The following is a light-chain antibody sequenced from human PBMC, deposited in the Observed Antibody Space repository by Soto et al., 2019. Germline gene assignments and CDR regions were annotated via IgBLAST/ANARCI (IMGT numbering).Light chain of an antibody. V-gene: IGKV1-39*01. Sequence: DIQLTQSPSSLSASVGDRVTITCRASQIISSYLNWYQHKPGVAPKLLIYATSSLRSGVSSRFSGSGSGTEFPLTISSLQAEDFATYSCQQSYSLPLTFGGGTKVETK. CDR3: QQSYSLPLT. CDR2: ATS. J-gene: IGKJ4*02. CDR1: QIISSY.